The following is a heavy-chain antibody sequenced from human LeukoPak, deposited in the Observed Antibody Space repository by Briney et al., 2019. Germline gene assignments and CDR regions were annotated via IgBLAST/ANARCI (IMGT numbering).Heavy chain of an antibody. J-gene: IGHJ6*03. Sequence: GASLKISCKGSGYRFTSYWIGWVRPMPGKGLEWMGIIYPGDSDTRYSPSFQGQVTISADKSISTAYLQWSSLKASDTAMYYCARHSLRWDYYYYYYMDVWGKGTTVTVSS. CDR2: IYPGDSDT. D-gene: IGHD4-23*01. CDR3: ARHSLRWDYYYYYYMDV. V-gene: IGHV5-51*01. CDR1: GYRFTSYW.